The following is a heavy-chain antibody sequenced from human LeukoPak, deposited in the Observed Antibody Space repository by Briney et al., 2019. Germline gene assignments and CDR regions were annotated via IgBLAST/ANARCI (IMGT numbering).Heavy chain of an antibody. CDR1: GFTFSSYA. V-gene: IGHV3-23*01. D-gene: IGHD5-24*01. CDR2: ISGSGGST. Sequence: PGGSLRLSCAASGFTFSSYAMSWVRQAPGRGLEWASAISGSGGSTYYADSVKGRFTISRDNSKNTLYLQMNSLRAEDTAVYYCAKDIGRDGYNPHWGQGTLVTVSS. CDR3: AKDIGRDGYNPH. J-gene: IGHJ4*02.